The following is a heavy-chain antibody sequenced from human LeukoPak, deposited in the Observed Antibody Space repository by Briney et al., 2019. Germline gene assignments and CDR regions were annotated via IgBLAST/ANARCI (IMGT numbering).Heavy chain of an antibody. CDR3: AKDLSYYLTEFDY. V-gene: IGHV3-23*01. D-gene: IGHD1-26*01. Sequence: GGSLRLSCAASGVTFSSSAMSWVRQAPGKGLEWVSAISGSGGSTYYADSVKGRFTISRDNSKNTLYLQMNSLRAEDTAVYYCAKDLSYYLTEFDYWGQGTLVTVSS. CDR1: GVTFSSSA. CDR2: ISGSGGST. J-gene: IGHJ4*02.